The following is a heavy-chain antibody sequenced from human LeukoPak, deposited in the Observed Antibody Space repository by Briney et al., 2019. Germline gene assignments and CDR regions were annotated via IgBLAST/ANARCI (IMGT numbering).Heavy chain of an antibody. D-gene: IGHD6-19*01. J-gene: IGHJ4*02. CDR3: ARSLRAVAGVFDY. Sequence: PGGSLRLSCAASGFTISDYDMHWVRQAPGKGLEWVAIISYDGSDKYYADSVKGRFTISRDNSKNTLYLQMNSLRAEDTAVYYCARSLRAVAGVFDYWGQGTLVTVSS. CDR2: ISYDGSDK. V-gene: IGHV3-30*03. CDR1: GFTISDYD.